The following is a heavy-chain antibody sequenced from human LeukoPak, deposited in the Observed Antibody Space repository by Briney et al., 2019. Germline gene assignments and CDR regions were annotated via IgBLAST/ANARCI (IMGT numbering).Heavy chain of an antibody. J-gene: IGHJ6*04. CDR1: GFTFSSYS. Sequence: GGSLRPSCAASGFTFSSYSMNWVCQAPGKGLEWVSYISSSGSTIYYADSVKGRFTISRDNAKNSLYLQMNSLRAEDTAVYYCAELGITMIGGVWGKGTTVTISS. V-gene: IGHV3-48*04. CDR2: ISSSGSTI. D-gene: IGHD3-10*02. CDR3: AELGITMIGGV.